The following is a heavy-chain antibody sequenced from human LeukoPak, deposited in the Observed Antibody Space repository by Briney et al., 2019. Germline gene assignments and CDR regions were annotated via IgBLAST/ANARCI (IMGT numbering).Heavy chain of an antibody. CDR3: TTYRLDYDTSGYDY. D-gene: IGHD3-22*01. J-gene: IGHJ4*02. V-gene: IGHV3-15*01. CDR1: EFTGFTFSGSA. CDR2: IKNKADGGTT. Sequence: GGSLRLSCAASEFTGFTFSGSAMSWVRQAPGKGLEWLDRIKNKADGGTTDYAAPVKGRITISRDDSRNTLYLQMSSLTAEDTAFYYCTTYRLDYDTSGYDYWGQGTLVTVSS.